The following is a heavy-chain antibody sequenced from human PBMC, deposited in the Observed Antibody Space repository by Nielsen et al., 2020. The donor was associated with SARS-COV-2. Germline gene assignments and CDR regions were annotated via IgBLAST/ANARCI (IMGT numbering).Heavy chain of an antibody. CDR2: INCSGGST. CDR3: ARAEGGSLGELSPSMNFDY. J-gene: IGHJ4*02. Sequence: WLRQAPGQGLEWMGIINCSGGSTSNAQKFQGRVTMTRDTSTSTVYMELSRLRSDDTAVYYCARAEGGSLGELSPSMNFDYWGQGTLVTVSS. V-gene: IGHV1-46*01. D-gene: IGHD3-16*02.